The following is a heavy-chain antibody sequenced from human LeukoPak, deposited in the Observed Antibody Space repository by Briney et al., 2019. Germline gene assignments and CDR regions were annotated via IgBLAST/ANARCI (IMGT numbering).Heavy chain of an antibody. CDR2: ISYDGSNK. CDR1: GFTFSSYG. V-gene: IGHV3-30*03. CDR3: AREHTGRAFDI. Sequence: GGSLRLSCAASGFTFSSYGMHWVRQAPGKGLEWVAVISYDGSNKYYADSVKGRFTISRDNSKNTLYLQMNSLRAEDTAVYYCAREHTGRAFDIWGQGTMVTVSS. J-gene: IGHJ3*02. D-gene: IGHD1-14*01.